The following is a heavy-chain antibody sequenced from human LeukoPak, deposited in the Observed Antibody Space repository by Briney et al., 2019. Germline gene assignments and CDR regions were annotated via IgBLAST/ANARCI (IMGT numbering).Heavy chain of an antibody. V-gene: IGHV3-23*01. Sequence: GGSLRLSCAASGFTFSTYAMSWVRQAAGKGLEWVSAINDNGDTAFYGDSVKGRFTISRDNSKNTLYLQMNSLRAEDTAVYYCAKSLWFGELSYFDYWGQGTLVTVSS. J-gene: IGHJ4*02. CDR3: AKSLWFGELSYFDY. D-gene: IGHD3-10*01. CDR2: INDNGDTA. CDR1: GFTFSTYA.